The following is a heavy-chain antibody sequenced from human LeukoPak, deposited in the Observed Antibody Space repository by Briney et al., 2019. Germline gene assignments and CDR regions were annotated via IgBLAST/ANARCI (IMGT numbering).Heavy chain of an antibody. CDR3: ARGDDSNWFDP. Sequence: GGSLRLSCAASGFTFSSYSMNWVRQAPGKGLEWVSYISSSSTIFYADFVKGRFTISGDNAKNSLYLQMNSLRDEDTAVYYCARGDDSNWFDPWGQGILVTVSS. CDR1: GFTFSSYS. D-gene: IGHD1-1*01. CDR2: ISSSSTI. J-gene: IGHJ5*02. V-gene: IGHV3-48*02.